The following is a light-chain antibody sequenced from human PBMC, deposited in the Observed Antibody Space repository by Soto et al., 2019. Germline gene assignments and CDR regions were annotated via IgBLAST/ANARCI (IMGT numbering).Light chain of an antibody. V-gene: IGKV3-15*01. CDR2: GAS. J-gene: IGKJ2*01. CDR3: QQYNNWPPRYT. Sequence: EIVMTQSPATLSVSPGERATLSCRASQSISNNLAWFQQKPCQAPRLLIYGASTRATGIPARFSGSESGTDFKLTISSLQSEDFAVYDCQQYNNWPPRYTFGQGTKVEIK. CDR1: QSISNN.